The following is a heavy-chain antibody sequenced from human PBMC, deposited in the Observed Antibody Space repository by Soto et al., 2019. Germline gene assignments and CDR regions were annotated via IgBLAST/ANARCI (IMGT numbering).Heavy chain of an antibody. CDR3: ARDDEYSSSSADY. CDR1: GYTFTNFG. V-gene: IGHV1-18*01. D-gene: IGHD6-6*01. Sequence: GALVKVSCKAFGYTFTNFGIIWVRQAPGQGLEWMGWISAYNGNTNYAQKLQGRVTMTTDTSTSTAYMELRSLRSDDTAVYYCARDDEYSSSSADYWGQGTLVTVSS. J-gene: IGHJ4*02. CDR2: ISAYNGNT.